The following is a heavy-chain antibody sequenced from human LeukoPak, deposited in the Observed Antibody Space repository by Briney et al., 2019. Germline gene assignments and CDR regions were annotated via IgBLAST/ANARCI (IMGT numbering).Heavy chain of an antibody. V-gene: IGHV3-33*01. CDR2: IWYDGSNE. J-gene: IGHJ3*01. Sequence: PGGSLRLSCAASGFTFRNSGRHWVRQAPGKGLEWVAVIWYDGSNEYYADAVKGRFIISRDNSKNTVHLQMNSLRVEDTSVYYCAREISIFVYAFDLWGQGTLVAVSS. CDR1: GFTFRNSG. CDR3: AREISIFVYAFDL. D-gene: IGHD5/OR15-5a*01.